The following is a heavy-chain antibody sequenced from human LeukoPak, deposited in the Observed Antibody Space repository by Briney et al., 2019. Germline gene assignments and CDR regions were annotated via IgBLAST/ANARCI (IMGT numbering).Heavy chain of an antibody. CDR1: GYSFTNYW. CDR2: IYPGDSDT. Sequence: GGSLKISCQGSGYSFTNYWIGWVRQVPGKGLEWMGIIYPGDSDTRYSPSFQGQVTISADKSISTAYLQWSSLKASDTAMYYCARQGPPTAGYWFDPWGQGTLVTVSS. J-gene: IGHJ5*02. CDR3: ARQGPPTAGYWFDP. D-gene: IGHD6-13*01. V-gene: IGHV5-51*01.